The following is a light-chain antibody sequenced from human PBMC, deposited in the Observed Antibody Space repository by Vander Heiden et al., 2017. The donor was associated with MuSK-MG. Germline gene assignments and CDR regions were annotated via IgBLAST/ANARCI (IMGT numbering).Light chain of an antibody. CDR2: DAS. Sequence: DIQMTQSPSSLSASVGDRVTITCQASQDISNYLNWYQQKPGKAPKLLIYDASNLETRVPSRFSGSGSGTDFTFTISSLQPEDLATYYCQQDDNLLLTYGGGTKVEIK. J-gene: IGKJ4*01. CDR1: QDISNY. CDR3: QQDDNLLLT. V-gene: IGKV1-33*01.